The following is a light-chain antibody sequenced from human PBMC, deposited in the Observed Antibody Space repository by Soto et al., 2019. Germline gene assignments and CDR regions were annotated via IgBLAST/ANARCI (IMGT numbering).Light chain of an antibody. CDR1: SSDIGGYIF. CDR2: DIN. V-gene: IGLV2-14*01. Sequence: QSALTQPAFVSGSPGQSITVSCTGTSSDIGGYIFVSWYQQHPGKAPKLMIYDINNRPSGVSKRFSGSKSGNTASLTISGLQAEDEADYYCVSYTARSSYVFGTGTKVTVL. CDR3: VSYTARSSYV. J-gene: IGLJ1*01.